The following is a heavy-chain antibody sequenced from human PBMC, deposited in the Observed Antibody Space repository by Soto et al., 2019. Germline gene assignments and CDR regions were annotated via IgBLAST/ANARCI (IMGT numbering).Heavy chain of an antibody. Sequence: QVQLVQSGAEVKKPGASVKVSCKASGYTFTSYGISWVRQAPGQGLEWMGWISAYNGNTNYAQKLQGRVTMTTNTSTSTAYMELRSLKSDDTAVYCCARDYVEMATNLWYFDLWGRGTLVTVSS. CDR3: ARDYVEMATNLWYFDL. D-gene: IGHD5-12*01. J-gene: IGHJ2*01. CDR2: ISAYNGNT. CDR1: GYTFTSYG. V-gene: IGHV1-18*01.